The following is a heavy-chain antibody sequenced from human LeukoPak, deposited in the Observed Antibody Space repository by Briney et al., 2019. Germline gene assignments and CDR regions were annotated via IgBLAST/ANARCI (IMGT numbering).Heavy chain of an antibody. CDR1: GYSISSGYY. V-gene: IGHV4-38-2*02. CDR3: AREVWTGSTSKLLAGVFDY. CDR2: IYHSGST. Sequence: PSETLSLTCTVSGYSISSGYYWGWIRQPPGKGLEWIGSIYHSGSTYYNPSLKSRVTISVDTSKNQFSLKLSSVTAADTAVYYCAREVWTGSTSKLLAGVFDYWGQGTLVTVPS. D-gene: IGHD1-14*01. J-gene: IGHJ4*02.